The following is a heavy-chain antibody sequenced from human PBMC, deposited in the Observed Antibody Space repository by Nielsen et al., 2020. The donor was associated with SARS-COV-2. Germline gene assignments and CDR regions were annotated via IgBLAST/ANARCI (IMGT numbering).Heavy chain of an antibody. V-gene: IGHV3-23*01. CDR2: ITGSGDTT. CDR1: GFTFSIYS. D-gene: IGHD6-13*01. Sequence: GGSLRLSCAASGFTFSIYSMTWVRQAPGKGLEWVSAITGSGDTTYFADSVRGRFTISRDNSKNTLYLQMNSLRAEDTAVYYCAKDRERYSSSWSHAFDIWGQGTMVTVSS. J-gene: IGHJ3*02. CDR3: AKDRERYSSSWSHAFDI.